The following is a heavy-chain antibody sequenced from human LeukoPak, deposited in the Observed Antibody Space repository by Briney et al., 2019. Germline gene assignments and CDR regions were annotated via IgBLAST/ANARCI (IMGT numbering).Heavy chain of an antibody. CDR2: IIPIFGTA. CDR3: ARDPPQGLLWFGESENWFDP. CDR1: GGTFSSYA. D-gene: IGHD3-10*01. J-gene: IGHJ5*02. V-gene: IGHV1-69*13. Sequence: ASVKVSCKASGGTFSSYAISWVRQAPGHGLEWLGGIIPIFGTANYAQKFQGRVTITADESTSTAYMELSSLRSEDTAVYYCARDPPQGLLWFGESENWFDPWGQGTLVTVSS.